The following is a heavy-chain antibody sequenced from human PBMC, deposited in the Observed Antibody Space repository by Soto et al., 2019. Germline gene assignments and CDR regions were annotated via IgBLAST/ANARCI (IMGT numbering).Heavy chain of an antibody. V-gene: IGHV3-23*01. J-gene: IGHJ4*02. CDR2: INPSGGST. CDR1: GFTFKTYA. D-gene: IGHD3-22*01. CDR3: AKGANYYGIFDY. Sequence: EVQLLESGGGLVQPGGSLRLSCAASGFTFKTYAMSWVRQAPGKGLEWVSTINPSGGSTYYPDSVKGRFTISRDNSKDTLYLQMDSLRADDTAVYCCAKGANYYGIFDYWGQGTLVTVSS.